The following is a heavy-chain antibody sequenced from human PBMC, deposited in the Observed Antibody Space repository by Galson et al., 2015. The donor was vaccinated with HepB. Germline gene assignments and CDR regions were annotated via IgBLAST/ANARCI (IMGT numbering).Heavy chain of an antibody. D-gene: IGHD3-10*01. CDR2: ISAPGTRT. J-gene: IGHJ4*01. CDR1: GFIFSSYA. CDR3: AREYGGRFDY. Sequence: SLRLSCAASGFIFSSYAVSWIRQAPGKGLEWVSLISAPGTRTYYADSVKGRFTVSRDNSENTLSLQMDNLRAEDTAIYYCAREYGGRFDYWGQRTLVTVSS. V-gene: IGHV3-23*01.